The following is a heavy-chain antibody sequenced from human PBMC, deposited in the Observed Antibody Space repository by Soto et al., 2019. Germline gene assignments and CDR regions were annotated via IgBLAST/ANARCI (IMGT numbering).Heavy chain of an antibody. CDR2: INPSGDST. CDR3: ARAAAGGFEYFQH. J-gene: IGHJ1*01. Sequence: GASVKVSCKSSGYTFTSYYMHWVRQAPGQGLEWMGIINPSGDSTTYPQKFQGRVTMTRDTSTSTVYMELRSLRSDDTAVYFCARAAAGGFEYFQHWGQGTLVTVSS. D-gene: IGHD6-13*01. CDR1: GYTFTSYY. V-gene: IGHV1-46*03.